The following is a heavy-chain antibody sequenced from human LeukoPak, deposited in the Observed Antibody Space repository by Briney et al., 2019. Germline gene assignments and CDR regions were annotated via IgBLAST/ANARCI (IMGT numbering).Heavy chain of an antibody. V-gene: IGHV5-51*01. J-gene: IGHJ5*02. CDR1: GYSFTSYW. D-gene: IGHD4-17*01. CDR3: ARRLVPTTGAHIWFDP. Sequence: GESLNISCQGSGYSFTSYWIGWVRPMPGKGLEWMGIIYPGDSDTTYSPYFQGQATFPAPKTITTTYLQWNSLKASDTASYYCARRLVPTTGAHIWFDPWGQGTLVTVSS. CDR2: IYPGDSDT.